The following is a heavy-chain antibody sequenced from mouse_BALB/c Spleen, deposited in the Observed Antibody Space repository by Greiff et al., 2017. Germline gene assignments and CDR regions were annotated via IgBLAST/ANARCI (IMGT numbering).Heavy chain of an antibody. CDR2: ISTYYGDA. V-gene: IGHV1S137*01. Sequence: QVHVKQSGAELVRPGVSVKISCKGSGYTFTDYAMHWVKQSHAKSLEWIGVISTYYGDASYNQKFKGKATMTVDKSSSTAYMELARLTSEDSAIYYCARGTSYFDYWGQGTTLTVSS. CDR3: ARGTSYFDY. D-gene: IGHD2-14*01. CDR1: GYTFTDYA. J-gene: IGHJ2*01.